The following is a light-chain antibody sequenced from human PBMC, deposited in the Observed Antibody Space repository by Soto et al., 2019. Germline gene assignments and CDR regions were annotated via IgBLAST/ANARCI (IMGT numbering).Light chain of an antibody. V-gene: IGKV1D-12*01. J-gene: IGKJ4*01. CDR3: QQAKSFPLT. CDR2: LAS. CDR1: QAISNR. Sequence: DIQMTQSPSSVSASVGDRVTITCRASQAISNRLAWYQQKPGAAPKLLIYLASSLQGGVPSRFSGSGSGRDFTLTISRLQPEDFAFYYCQQAKSFPLTFGGGTKVEIK.